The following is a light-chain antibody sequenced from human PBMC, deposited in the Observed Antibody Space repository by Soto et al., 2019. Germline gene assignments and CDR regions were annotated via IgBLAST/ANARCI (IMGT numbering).Light chain of an antibody. Sequence: DIQMTQSPSTLSDSVGVRVSITCRPSQRIGSWLAWYQQKPGKVPKLLIYDASTLISGVPSRFSGTGSGTEFTLSIASLQPDDFATYYCLHYYTYPLTFGQGTKVDIK. J-gene: IGKJ1*01. CDR1: QRIGSW. CDR3: LHYYTYPLT. CDR2: DAS. V-gene: IGKV1-5*01.